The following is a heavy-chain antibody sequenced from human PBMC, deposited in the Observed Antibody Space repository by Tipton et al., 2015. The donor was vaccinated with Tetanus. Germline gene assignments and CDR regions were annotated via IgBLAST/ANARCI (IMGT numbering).Heavy chain of an antibody. Sequence: QSGPEVKKPGSSVKVSCKASGGTFSNYALSWVRQAPGRGLEWVGGITPIFGTTNSAPKFQGRVTITADESTNTAYMELSSLRSEDTAVYYCARLVKQWLVPEDYWGQGTLVIVS. CDR3: ARLVKQWLVPEDY. V-gene: IGHV1-69*01. CDR2: ITPIFGTT. J-gene: IGHJ4*02. D-gene: IGHD5-12*01. CDR1: GGTFSNYA.